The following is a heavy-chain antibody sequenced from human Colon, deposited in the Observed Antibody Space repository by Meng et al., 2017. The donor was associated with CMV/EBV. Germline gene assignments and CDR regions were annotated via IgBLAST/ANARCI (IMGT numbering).Heavy chain of an antibody. CDR1: GFRFSSYN. D-gene: IGHD3-22*01. Sequence: ASGFRFSSYNMNWVRQAPGKGLEWVSSISSSSSYIYYAGSVKGRFTISRDNAKSSLYLQMNSLRAEDTAVYYCARDAGYGNYGWFDPWGQGTLVTVSS. V-gene: IGHV3-21*01. CDR3: ARDAGYGNYGWFDP. CDR2: ISSSSSYI. J-gene: IGHJ5*02.